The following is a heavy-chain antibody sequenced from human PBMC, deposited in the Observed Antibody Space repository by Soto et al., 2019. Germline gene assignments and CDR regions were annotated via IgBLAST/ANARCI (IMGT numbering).Heavy chain of an antibody. J-gene: IGHJ5*02. CDR2: IYYSETT. D-gene: IGHD3-16*01. V-gene: IGHV4-59*01. CDR3: ARGLPIWGSYPPHWFDP. Sequence: SETLSLTCTVAGGSISGYYWSWIRQPPGKGLEWIGYIYYSETTNYNPSLKSRVTISVDTSKNQFSLRLSSVTAADTAVYYCARGLPIWGSYPPHWFDPWGQGTLVTVSS. CDR1: GGSISGYY.